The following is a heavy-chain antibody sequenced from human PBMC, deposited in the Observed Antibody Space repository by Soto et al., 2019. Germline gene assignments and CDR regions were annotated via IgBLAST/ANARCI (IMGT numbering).Heavy chain of an antibody. CDR2: FDPEDGET. V-gene: IGHV1-24*01. J-gene: IGHJ4*02. D-gene: IGHD2-2*02. Sequence: QVQLVQSGAEVKKPGASVKVSCKVSGYTLTELSMHWVRQAPGKGLEWMGGFDPEDGETIYAQKYQGRVTMTEDTSTDTAYMELSSLRSEDTAVYYCATGRVVSAAIFPVPLRWGQGTLVTVSS. CDR1: GYTLTELS. CDR3: ATGRVVSAAIFPVPLR.